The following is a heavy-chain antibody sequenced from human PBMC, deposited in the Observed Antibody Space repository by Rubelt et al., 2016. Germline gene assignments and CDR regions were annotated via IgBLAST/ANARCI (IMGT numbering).Heavy chain of an antibody. V-gene: IGHV3-64*07. CDR2: ISSNGGST. D-gene: IGHD2-8*01. J-gene: IGHJ4*02. CDR1: GFSFSNYA. Sequence: QLVESGGGLVQRGGSLRLSCAVSGFSFSNYAMHWVRQAPGKGLEYFSGISSNGGSTYHADSVKGRFTISRDNSKNTLYLQMGSLRAEDMAVYYCARGYCTNGVCYFYFDYWGQGTLVTVSS. CDR3: ARGYCTNGVCYFYFDY.